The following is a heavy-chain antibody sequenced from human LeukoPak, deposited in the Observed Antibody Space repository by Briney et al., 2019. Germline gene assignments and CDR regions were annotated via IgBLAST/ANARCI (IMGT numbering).Heavy chain of an antibody. CDR3: ARNWRSSGWSFDY. D-gene: IGHD6-19*01. CDR2: IDWDDDK. CDR1: GFSLSTSGMC. V-gene: IGHV2-70*11. Sequence: SGPALAKPTQTLTLTCTFSGFSLSTSGMCVSWIRQPPGKALEWLPRIDWDDDKYYRTSLKTRLTISKDTSKNQVVLKMTNMDPVDTATYYCARNWRSSGWSFDYWGQGNLVTVSS. J-gene: IGHJ4*02.